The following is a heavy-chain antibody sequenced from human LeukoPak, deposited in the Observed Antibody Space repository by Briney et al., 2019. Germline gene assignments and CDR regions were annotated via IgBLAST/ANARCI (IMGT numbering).Heavy chain of an antibody. J-gene: IGHJ6*02. Sequence: GASVKVACNASGYTFTNYGITWVRQAPGQGLEWMGGIIPIFGTANYAQKFQGRVTITADESTSTAYMEPRSLRSDDTAVYYCVREVTMVRGVITFYHYNGMDVWGQGTAVTVSS. CDR3: VREVTMVRGVITFYHYNGMDV. CDR1: GYTFTNYG. CDR2: IIPIFGTA. D-gene: IGHD3-10*01. V-gene: IGHV1-69*13.